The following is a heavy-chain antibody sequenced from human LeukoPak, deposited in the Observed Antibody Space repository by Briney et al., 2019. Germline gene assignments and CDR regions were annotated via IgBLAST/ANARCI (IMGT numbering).Heavy chain of an antibody. CDR2: IYYSGST. CDR3: ADCSSTSCYWGYCSGGTCFN. CDR1: GGSISSSSHY. D-gene: IGHD2-2*01. V-gene: IGHV4-39*01. Sequence: SETLSLTCSVSGGSISSSSHYLGWIRQPPGRGLEWIGSIYYSGSTYYNPSLKSRVTISVDTSKHQFSLRLSSVTAADTALYYCADCSSTSCYWGYCSGGTCFNWGQGTLVTVSS. J-gene: IGHJ4*02.